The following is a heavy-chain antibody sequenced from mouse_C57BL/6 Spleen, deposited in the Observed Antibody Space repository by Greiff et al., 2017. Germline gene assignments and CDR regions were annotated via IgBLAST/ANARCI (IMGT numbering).Heavy chain of an antibody. V-gene: IGHV5-9*01. CDR2: ISGGGGNT. CDR3: ARQGSSTMVTTYAMDY. D-gene: IGHD2-2*01. Sequence: DVKLVESGGGLVKPGGSLKLSCAASGFTFSSYTMSWVRQTPEKRLEWVATISGGGGNTYYPDSVKGRFTISRDNAKNTLYLQMSSLRSEDTALYDCARQGSSTMVTTYAMDYWGQGTSVTVSS. J-gene: IGHJ4*01. CDR1: GFTFSSYT.